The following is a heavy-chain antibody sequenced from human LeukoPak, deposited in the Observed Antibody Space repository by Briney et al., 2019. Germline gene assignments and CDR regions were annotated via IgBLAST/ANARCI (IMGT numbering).Heavy chain of an antibody. Sequence: PGGSLGLSCAASGFTFSSYATHWVRQAPGKGLEWVAVISYDGSNKYYADSVKGRFTISRDNSKNTLYLQMNSLRAEDTAVYYCSGGSRFVDYWGQGTLVTVSS. D-gene: IGHD3-16*01. V-gene: IGHV3-30*04. CDR1: GFTFSSYA. CDR2: ISYDGSNK. CDR3: SGGSRFVDY. J-gene: IGHJ4*02.